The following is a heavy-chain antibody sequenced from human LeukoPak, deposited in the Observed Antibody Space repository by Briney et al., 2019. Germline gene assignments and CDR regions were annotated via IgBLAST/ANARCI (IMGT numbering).Heavy chain of an antibody. V-gene: IGHV4-61*01. CDR2: IFYSGTT. J-gene: IGHJ4*02. CDR1: GGSVSSGSYY. Sequence: SETLSLTCTVSGGSVSSGSYYWTWIRQPRGKGLEWIGYIFYSGTTNYNPSLKSRVSMSVDTSKNQFSLKLSSVTAADTAVYYSARDYYGSGSLAWGQGTLVTVSS. D-gene: IGHD3-10*01. CDR3: ARDYYGSGSLA.